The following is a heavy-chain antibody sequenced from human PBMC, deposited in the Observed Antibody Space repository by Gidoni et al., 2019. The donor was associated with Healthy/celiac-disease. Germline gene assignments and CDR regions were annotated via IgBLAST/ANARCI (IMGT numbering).Heavy chain of an antibody. V-gene: IGHV4-31*03. CDR3: ARDRGSGNDPGNWFDP. CDR1: GGSIRRGGYY. D-gene: IGHD3-10*01. J-gene: IGHJ5*02. Sequence: QVQLQESGPGLVKPSQTLSLTCTVFGGSIRRGGYYWSWIRQPPGKGLAWIGYIYYSGSTYYNPSLKSRVTISVDTSKNQFSLKLSSVTAADTAVYYCARDRGSGNDPGNWFDPWGQGTLVTVSS. CDR2: IYYSGST.